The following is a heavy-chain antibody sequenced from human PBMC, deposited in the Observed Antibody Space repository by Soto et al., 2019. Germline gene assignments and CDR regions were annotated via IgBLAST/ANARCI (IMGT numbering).Heavy chain of an antibody. J-gene: IGHJ6*02. CDR2: ISYDGRDE. CDR3: ARDGYLWGTDYGMDV. Sequence: PGGSLRLSCAASGFTFNNYALHWVRQAPGKGLDWVALISYDGRDEYYADSVKGRFTISRDQSENTLYLQMNSLRAEDTAVYYCARDGYLWGTDYGMDVWGQGTTVTVSS. CDR1: GFTFNNYA. V-gene: IGHV3-30*04. D-gene: IGHD6-13*01.